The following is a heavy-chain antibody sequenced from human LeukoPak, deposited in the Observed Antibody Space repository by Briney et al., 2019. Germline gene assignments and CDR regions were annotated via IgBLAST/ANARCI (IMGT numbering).Heavy chain of an antibody. CDR3: AGSHYYDSSGYYYDPLFDY. V-gene: IGHV3-7*01. D-gene: IGHD3-22*01. J-gene: IGHJ4*02. Sequence: GGSLRLSCAASGFTFSSYWMSWVRQAPGKGLEWVANIKQDGSEKYYVDSVKSRFTISRDNAKNSLYLQMNSLRAEDTAVYYCAGSHYYDSSGYYYDPLFDYWGQGTLVTVSS. CDR2: IKQDGSEK. CDR1: GFTFSSYW.